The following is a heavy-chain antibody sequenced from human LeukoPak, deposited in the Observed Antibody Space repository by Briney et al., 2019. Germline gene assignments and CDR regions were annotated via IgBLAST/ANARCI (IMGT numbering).Heavy chain of an antibody. J-gene: IGHJ4*02. CDR3: ARTEGWRGWYGIDY. CDR1: GYTFTGYY. D-gene: IGHD6-19*01. Sequence: GASVKVSCKASGYTFTGYYMHWVRQAPGQGLEWMGWIYPNSGGANYAQKFQGRVTVTRDTSISTAYMELRSLRSDDTAVYYCARTEGWRGWYGIDYWGQGTLVTVSS. V-gene: IGHV1-2*02. CDR2: IYPNSGGA.